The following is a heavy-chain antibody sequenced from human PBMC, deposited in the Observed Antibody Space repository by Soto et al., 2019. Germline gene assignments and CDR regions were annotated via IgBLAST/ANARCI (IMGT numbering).Heavy chain of an antibody. Sequence: GADLKISCKGSGYSFTSYWIGWVRQMPGKGLEWMGIIYPGDSDTRYSPSFQGQVTISADKSISTAYLQWISLKASDTAMYYCARTPEFNSWYYFDYWGQGTLVTVSS. J-gene: IGHJ4*02. CDR2: IYPGDSDT. CDR3: ARTPEFNSWYYFDY. D-gene: IGHD1-20*01. CDR1: GYSFTSYW. V-gene: IGHV5-51*01.